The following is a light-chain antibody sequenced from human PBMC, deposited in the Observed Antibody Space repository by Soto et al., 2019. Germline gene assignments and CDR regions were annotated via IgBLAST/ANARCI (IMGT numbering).Light chain of an antibody. V-gene: IGKV3-20*01. Sequence: EIVLTQSPGTLSLSPGERATLSCRASQSVSSNLAWYQQKPGQAPRLLIYGASKRATGIPDRFSGSGSGTDFILTISRLEPEDFALYYCGQFVSSPPRTFGQGTKVDIK. CDR1: QSVSSN. CDR2: GAS. J-gene: IGKJ1*01. CDR3: GQFVSSPPRT.